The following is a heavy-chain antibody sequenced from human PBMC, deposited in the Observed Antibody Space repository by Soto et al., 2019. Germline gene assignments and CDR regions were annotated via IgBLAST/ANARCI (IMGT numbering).Heavy chain of an antibody. J-gene: IGHJ5*02. CDR2: IRSKANSYAT. V-gene: IGHV3-73*01. CDR3: TRHRGAVGATTSYNWFDP. CDR1: GFAFSGSA. Sequence: GGSLRLSCAASGFAFSGSAMHWVRQASGKGLEWVGRIRSKANSYATAYAASVKGRFTISRDDSKNTAYLQMNSLKTEDTAVYYCTRHRGAVGATTSYNWFDPWGQGTLVTVSS. D-gene: IGHD1-26*01.